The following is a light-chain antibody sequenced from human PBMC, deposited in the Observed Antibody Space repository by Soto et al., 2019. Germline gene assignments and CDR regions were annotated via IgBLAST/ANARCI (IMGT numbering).Light chain of an antibody. J-gene: IGKJ4*01. V-gene: IGKV1-12*01. Sequence: DIQMTQSPSSVSASVGDRVTITCRASQGITSWLAWYQQKPGKSPKLLIYRASNLQSGVPSRFSGSESGTDFPLTISGLQPADFATYYCQQTTTFPLTFGGGTKVEIK. CDR2: RAS. CDR3: QQTTTFPLT. CDR1: QGITSW.